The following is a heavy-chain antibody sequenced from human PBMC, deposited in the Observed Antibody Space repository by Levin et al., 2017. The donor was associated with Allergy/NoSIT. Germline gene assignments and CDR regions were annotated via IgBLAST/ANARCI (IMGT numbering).Heavy chain of an antibody. J-gene: IGHJ4*02. CDR2: IWYDGSNK. CDR3: ARGAGDLFDY. V-gene: IGHV3-33*01. Sequence: GESLKISCAASGFTFSSYGMHWVRQAPGKGLEWVAVIWYDGSNKYYADSVKGRFTISRDNSKNTLYLQMNSLRAEDTAVYYCARGAGDLFDYWGQGTLVTVSS. CDR1: GFTFSSYG. D-gene: IGHD7-27*01.